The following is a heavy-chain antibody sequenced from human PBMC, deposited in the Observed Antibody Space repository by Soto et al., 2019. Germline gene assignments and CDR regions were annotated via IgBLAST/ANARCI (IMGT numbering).Heavy chain of an antibody. CDR2: ITTDGSST. CDR3: ASGPSFYYGMDV. Sequence: EVQLVESGGGLVQPGGSLRLSCAASGFIFSNYWMHWVRQAPGKGLVWVSRITTDGSSTTYADSVKGRFTISRDNAKNTLYLQMTSLRDEDTAVYDCASGPSFYYGMDVWGQGTTVTVSS. V-gene: IGHV3-74*01. J-gene: IGHJ6*02. CDR1: GFIFSNYW.